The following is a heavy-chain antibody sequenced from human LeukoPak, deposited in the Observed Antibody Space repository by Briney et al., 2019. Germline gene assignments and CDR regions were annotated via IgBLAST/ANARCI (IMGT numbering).Heavy chain of an antibody. CDR1: GYTSTGYY. V-gene: IGHV1-2*02. D-gene: IGHD3-3*01. CDR3: ARGPLRFLEWLLYASDY. CDR2: INPNSGGT. Sequence: ASVKVSCKASGYTSTGYYMHWVRQAPGQGLEWMGWINPNSGGTNYAQKFQGRVTMTRDTSISTAYMELSRLRSDDTAVYYCARGPLRFLEWLLYASDYWGQGTLVTVSS. J-gene: IGHJ4*02.